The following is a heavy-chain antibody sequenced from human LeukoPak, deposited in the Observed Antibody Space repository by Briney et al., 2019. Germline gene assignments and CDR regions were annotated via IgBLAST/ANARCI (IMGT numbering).Heavy chain of an antibody. CDR1: GFTVSSNY. D-gene: IGHD4-23*01. Sequence: GGSLRLSCAASGFTVSSNYMTWVHQAPGKGLEWVSIIYSGGSTYYADSVKGRFTISRDNSKNTLYLQMNSLRAEDTAVYYCARDQNSPRRAEYYFDYWGQGTLVTVSS. CDR2: IYSGGST. CDR3: ARDQNSPRRAEYYFDY. J-gene: IGHJ4*02. V-gene: IGHV3-66*01.